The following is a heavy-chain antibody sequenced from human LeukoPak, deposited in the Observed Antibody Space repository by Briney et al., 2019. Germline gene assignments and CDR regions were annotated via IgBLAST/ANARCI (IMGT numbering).Heavy chain of an antibody. V-gene: IGHV4-34*01. Sequence: SETLSLTCAVSGGSFSAFHWTWIRQPPGQGPEWIGEINGSGKTNYNPSLKSRVTISVDTSKNQFSLKMTSVTAADTAVYYCARVMGAANFDCWGQGTLVTVSS. CDR2: INGSGKT. D-gene: IGHD1-26*01. CDR3: ARVMGAANFDC. J-gene: IGHJ4*02. CDR1: GGSFSAFH.